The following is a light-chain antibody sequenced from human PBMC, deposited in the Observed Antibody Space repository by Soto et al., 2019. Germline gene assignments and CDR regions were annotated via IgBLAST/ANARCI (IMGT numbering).Light chain of an antibody. CDR3: QQRSNWPLT. CDR1: QSVSSY. CDR2: DAS. V-gene: IGKV3-11*01. Sequence: EIVLTQSPATLSLSPGERATLSCRASQSVSSYLAWYQQKPGQAPRLLIYDASNRATGIPARFSGSGSGTDFTLTISSLEPEDFTVYDCQQRSNWPLTFGGWTKVEIK. J-gene: IGKJ4*01.